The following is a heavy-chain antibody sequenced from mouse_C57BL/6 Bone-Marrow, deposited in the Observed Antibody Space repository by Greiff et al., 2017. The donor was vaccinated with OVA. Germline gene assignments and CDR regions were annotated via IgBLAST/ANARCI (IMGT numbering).Heavy chain of an antibody. D-gene: IGHD2-3*01. V-gene: IGHV1-50*01. CDR2: IDPSDSYT. CDR3: ARCYDGYLYWYCDV. CDR1: GYTFTSYW. J-gene: IGHJ1*03. Sequence: QVQLQQPGAELVKPGASVKLSCKASGYTFTSYWMQWVKQRPGQGLEWIGEIDPSDSYTNYNQKFKGKATLTVDTSSSTAYMQLSSLTSEDSAVYYCARCYDGYLYWYCDVWGTGTTVTVSS.